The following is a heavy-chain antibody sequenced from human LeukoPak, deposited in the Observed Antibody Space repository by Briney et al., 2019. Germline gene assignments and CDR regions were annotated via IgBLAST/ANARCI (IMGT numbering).Heavy chain of an antibody. J-gene: IGHJ4*02. CDR1: GFTFSDYY. Sequence: GGSLRLSCAASGFTFSDYYMSWIRQAPGKGLEWVSYISSSGSTIYYADSVKGRFTISRDNAKNSLYLQMNSLRAEDTAVYYCAIDYDSSTTFDYWGQGTLVTVSS. D-gene: IGHD3-22*01. CDR3: AIDYDSSTTFDY. V-gene: IGHV3-11*01. CDR2: ISSSGSTI.